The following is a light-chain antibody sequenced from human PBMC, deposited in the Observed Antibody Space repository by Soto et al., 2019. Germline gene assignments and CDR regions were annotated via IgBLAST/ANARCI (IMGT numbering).Light chain of an antibody. Sequence: QSVLTQPRSVSGSPGQSVTISFTGTASDVGGYSYVSWYQQHPGKVPKLIIYDVSKWPSGVPDRFSGSKSGNTASLTISGLQAEDEGDYYCCSYAGSYTFVFGTGTKVTVL. CDR3: CSYAGSYTFV. CDR1: ASDVGGYSY. V-gene: IGLV2-11*01. J-gene: IGLJ1*01. CDR2: DVS.